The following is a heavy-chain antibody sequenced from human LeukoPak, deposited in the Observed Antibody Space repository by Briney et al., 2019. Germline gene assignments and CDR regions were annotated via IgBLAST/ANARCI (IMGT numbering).Heavy chain of an antibody. V-gene: IGHV3-7*01. Sequence: GGSLRLSCAASGFTFSSYWMSWVRQAPGKGLEWVANIKQDGSEKYYVDSVKGRFTISRDNAKNSLYLQMNSLRAEDTAVYYCARVRGYYGSGSYPYYGMDVWGQGTTVTVSS. J-gene: IGHJ6*02. D-gene: IGHD3-10*01. CDR1: GFTFSSYW. CDR3: ARVRGYYGSGSYPYYGMDV. CDR2: IKQDGSEK.